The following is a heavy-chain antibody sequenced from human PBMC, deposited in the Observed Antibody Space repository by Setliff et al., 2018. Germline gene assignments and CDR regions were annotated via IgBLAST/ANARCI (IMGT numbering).Heavy chain of an antibody. D-gene: IGHD5-18*01. CDR3: ATSVSWIQLVLYPQGHPEPFDY. CDR2: FDPEDGET. Sequence: ASVKVSCKVSGYSLTELSMHWVRQAPGKGLEWMGGFDPEDGETIYAQKFQGRVTMTEDTSTDTAYMELSSLRSEDTAVYYCATSVSWIQLVLYPQGHPEPFDYWGQGTLVTVSS. V-gene: IGHV1-24*01. J-gene: IGHJ4*02. CDR1: GYSLTELS.